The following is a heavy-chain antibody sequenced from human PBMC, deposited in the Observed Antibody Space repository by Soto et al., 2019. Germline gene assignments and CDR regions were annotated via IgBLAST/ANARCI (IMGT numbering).Heavy chain of an antibody. CDR1: GGSISSSSYY. V-gene: IGHV4-39*01. D-gene: IGHD6-13*01. CDR2: IYYSGST. Sequence: QLQLQESGPGLVKPSETLSLTCTVSGGSISSSSYYWGWIRQPPGKGLEWFGSIYYSGSTYYNPSHKSRVPISVDTSKNQFSLKLSSVTAADTAVYYCARAPGYSSSWYYYDYGMDVWGQGTTVTVSS. J-gene: IGHJ6*02. CDR3: ARAPGYSSSWYYYDYGMDV.